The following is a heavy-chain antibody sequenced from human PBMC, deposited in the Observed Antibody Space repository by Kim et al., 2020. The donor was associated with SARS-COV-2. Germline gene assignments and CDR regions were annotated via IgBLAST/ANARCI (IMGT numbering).Heavy chain of an antibody. CDR3: ARDRGIFYCGSGSRLDRGVDY. Sequence: ASVKVSCKASGYTFTSYGISWVRQAPGQGLEWMGWISAYNGNPNYAQKLQGRVTMTTDTSTSTAYMELRRLRSDDTAVYYCARDRGIFYCGSGSRLDRGVDYWGQGTLVTVSS. V-gene: IGHV1-18*04. CDR2: ISAYNGNP. J-gene: IGHJ4*02. CDR1: GYTFTSYG. D-gene: IGHD3-10*01.